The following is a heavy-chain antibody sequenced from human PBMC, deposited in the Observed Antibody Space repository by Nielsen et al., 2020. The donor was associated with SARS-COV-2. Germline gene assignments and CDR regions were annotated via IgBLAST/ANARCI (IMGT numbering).Heavy chain of an antibody. V-gene: IGHV5-51*01. CDR3: ARLLNFGSGSYHNF. J-gene: IGHJ4*02. D-gene: IGHD3-10*01. CDR1: GYSFTTYW. Sequence: GGSLRLSCQGFGYSFTTYWIGWVRQMPGRGLEWMGIIYPGDSNTRYSPSFQGQVTISVDRSISTAYLQWSSLKASDTAMYFCARLLNFGSGSYHNFWGQGTLVTVSS. CDR2: IYPGDSNT.